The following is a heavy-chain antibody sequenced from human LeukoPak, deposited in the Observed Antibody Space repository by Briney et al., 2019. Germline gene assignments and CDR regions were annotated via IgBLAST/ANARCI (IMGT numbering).Heavy chain of an antibody. J-gene: IGHJ4*02. V-gene: IGHV3-7*03. CDR1: GFTFNGYW. CDR3: AREYGYSYGPV. CDR2: IKEDGSEK. Sequence: PGGSLRLSCAASGFTFNGYWMSWVRQAPGKGLEWVANIKEDGSEKYYVDSVKGRFTISRDNAKNSLYLQMNSLRAEDTAVYYCAREYGYSYGPVWGQGTLVTVSS. D-gene: IGHD5-18*01.